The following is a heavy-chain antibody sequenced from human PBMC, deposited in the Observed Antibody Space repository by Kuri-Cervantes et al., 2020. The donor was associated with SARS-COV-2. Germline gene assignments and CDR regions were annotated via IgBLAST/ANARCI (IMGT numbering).Heavy chain of an antibody. CDR2: IYYSGST. V-gene: IGHV4-39*01. D-gene: IGHD2-15*01. J-gene: IGHJ4*02. CDR1: GGSVRNSSYY. CDR3: ARQSDSVDY. Sequence: SETLSLTCSVSGGSVRNSSYYWGWIRQPPGKGLEWIGSIYYSGSTYYNPSLKSRVTISVDTFKNQFSLKLSSVTAADTAVYYCARQSDSVDYWGQGTLVTVSS.